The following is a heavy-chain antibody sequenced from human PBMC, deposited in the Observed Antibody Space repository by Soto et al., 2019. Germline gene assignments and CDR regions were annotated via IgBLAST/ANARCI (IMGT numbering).Heavy chain of an antibody. CDR2: ICPSDSDT. V-gene: IGHV5-51*01. Sequence: GEALKISWKGSGYNFAGYWIAWVRQMPGKGLELMVIICPSDSDTRYSPSFQGKVTISAYKSISSAYLQWSSLRASDTAMYYCARGGVLTRTFDXWGQVTSVTVSX. D-gene: IGHD3-3*01. CDR1: GYNFAGYW. J-gene: IGHJ4*02. CDR3: ARGGVLTRTFDX.